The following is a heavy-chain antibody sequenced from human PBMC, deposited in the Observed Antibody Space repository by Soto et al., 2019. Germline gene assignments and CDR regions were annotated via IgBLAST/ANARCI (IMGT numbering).Heavy chain of an antibody. D-gene: IGHD6-19*01. V-gene: IGHV3-7*04. J-gene: IGHJ5*02. CDR3: VGGSGWLQPA. Sequence: EVQLVESGGGLAQPGGSLRLSCVASGFTFSSYWMSWVRQAPGKGLEWVANIKQDGSETYYVDSVEGRFTISRDNAKKSIFLQMNRLRVEDTGLYYCVGGSGWLQPAWGQGTLVTVSS. CDR2: IKQDGSET. CDR1: GFTFSSYW.